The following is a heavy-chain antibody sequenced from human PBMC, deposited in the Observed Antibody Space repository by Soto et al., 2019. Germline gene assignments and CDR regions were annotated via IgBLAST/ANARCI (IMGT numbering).Heavy chain of an antibody. CDR3: AKRATTVPTPGNYFDF. J-gene: IGHJ4*02. D-gene: IGHD2-15*01. Sequence: EVQLLESGGDLVQPGGSLRLSCVASGFSFTDYSMTWVRQAPGRGLEWVSTLTGIGTTFYADSVKGRFTISRDNSKNTLSLQMHRLRTEDTALYYCAKRATTVPTPGNYFDFWGRGTLVTVSS. V-gene: IGHV3-23*01. CDR2: LTGIGTT. CDR1: GFSFTDYS.